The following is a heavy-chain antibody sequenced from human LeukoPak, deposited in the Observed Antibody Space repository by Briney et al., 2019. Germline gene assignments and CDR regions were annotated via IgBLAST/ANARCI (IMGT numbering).Heavy chain of an antibody. CDR1: GFTFSSYW. CDR3: ARELRTFDS. D-gene: IGHD3-16*01. V-gene: IGHV3-7*01. Sequence: PGGSLRLSCAASGFTFSSYWMTWVRQAPGKGLQWVSNIKHNGNEKHYVDSVEGRFTISRDNAKNSLSLQMNSLRAEDTAVYYCARELRTFDSWGQGTLVTVSS. J-gene: IGHJ4*02. CDR2: IKHNGNEK.